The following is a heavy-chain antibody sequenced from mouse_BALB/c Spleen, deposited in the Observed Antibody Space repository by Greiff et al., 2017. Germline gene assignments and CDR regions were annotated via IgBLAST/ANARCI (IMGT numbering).Heavy chain of an antibody. CDR3: ARGWLRRDYAMDY. D-gene: IGHD2-2*01. J-gene: IGHJ4*01. CDR1: GYSITSDYA. CDR2: ISYSGST. V-gene: IGHV3-2*02. Sequence: EVQGVESGPGLVKPSQSLSLTCTVTGYSITSDYAWNWIRQFPGNKLEWMGYISYSGSTSYNPSLKSRISITRDTSKNQFFLQLNSVTTEDTATYYCARGWLRRDYAMDYWGQGTSVTVSS.